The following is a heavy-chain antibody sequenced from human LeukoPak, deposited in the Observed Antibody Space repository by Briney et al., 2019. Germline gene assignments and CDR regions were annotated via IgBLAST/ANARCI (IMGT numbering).Heavy chain of an antibody. Sequence: SETLSLTCTVSGGSISSGSYYWSWIRQPAGKGLEWIGRIYTSGNTNYNPSLKSRVTISADTSKNQFSLKLSSVTAADTAVYYCAREGSELWFYDYYYYMDVWGKGTTVTISS. J-gene: IGHJ6*03. D-gene: IGHD5-18*01. V-gene: IGHV4-61*02. CDR2: IYTSGNT. CDR1: GGSISSGSYY. CDR3: AREGSELWFYDYYYYMDV.